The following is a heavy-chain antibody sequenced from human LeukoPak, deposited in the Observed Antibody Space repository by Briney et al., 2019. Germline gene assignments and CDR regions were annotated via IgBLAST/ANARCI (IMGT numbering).Heavy chain of an antibody. J-gene: IGHJ4*02. CDR2: IGSVTTYI. CDR1: GFTFSDYT. CDR3: ARAIAVAGPYYFDY. Sequence: GGSLRLSCAASGFTFSDYTMNWVRQAPGKGLEWVSSIGSVTTYIYYADSVKGRFTVSRDNAKNSLSLQMNSLRAEDTAVYYCARAIAVAGPYYFDYWGQGTLVTVSS. D-gene: IGHD6-19*01. V-gene: IGHV3-21*01.